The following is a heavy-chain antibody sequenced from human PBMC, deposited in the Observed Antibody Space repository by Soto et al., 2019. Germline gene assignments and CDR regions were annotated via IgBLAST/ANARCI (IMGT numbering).Heavy chain of an antibody. Sequence: AAVKVACRASGDTFRYYSMHWVRQAPGQRLEWMGWINAGNGNTKYSQKFQGRVTITRDTSASTAYMELSSLRSEDTAVYYCARESNGSGSYYIEHYFDYWGEGTLVTVSS. D-gene: IGHD3-10*01. CDR2: INAGNGNT. V-gene: IGHV1-3*01. CDR3: ARESNGSGSYYIEHYFDY. J-gene: IGHJ4*02. CDR1: GDTFRYYS.